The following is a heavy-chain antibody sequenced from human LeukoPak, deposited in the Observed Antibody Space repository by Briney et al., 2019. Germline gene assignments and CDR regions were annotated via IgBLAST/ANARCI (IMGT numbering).Heavy chain of an antibody. D-gene: IGHD3-22*01. CDR3: ASPQIGSGYYYVPFYFDY. CDR1: GGSISSSSYY. J-gene: IGHJ4*02. Sequence: PSETLSLTCTVSGGSISSSSYYWGWIRQPPGKGLEWIGSIYYSGSTYYNPSLKSRVTISVDTSKNQVSLKLSSVTAADTAVYYCASPQIGSGYYYVPFYFDYWGQGTLVTVSS. V-gene: IGHV4-39*01. CDR2: IYYSGST.